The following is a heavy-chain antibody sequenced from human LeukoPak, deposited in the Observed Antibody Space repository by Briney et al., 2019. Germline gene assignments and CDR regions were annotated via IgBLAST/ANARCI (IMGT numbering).Heavy chain of an antibody. CDR3: AKRIQSAMATGY. Sequence: PGGSLRLSCAASGFTFSNSALSWVRQAPGKGLEGVSDISGSGGSTYYADSVKGRFTISRGNSKNTLYLQMNSLRAEDTAVYYCAKRIQSAMATGYWGQGTLVTVSS. V-gene: IGHV3-23*01. D-gene: IGHD5-18*01. J-gene: IGHJ4*02. CDR2: ISGSGGST. CDR1: GFTFSNSA.